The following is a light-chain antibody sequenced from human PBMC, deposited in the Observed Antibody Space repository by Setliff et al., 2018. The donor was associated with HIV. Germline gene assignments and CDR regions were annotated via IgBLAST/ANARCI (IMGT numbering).Light chain of an antibody. Sequence: SYELTQPPSVSVAPGKTARITCGGNNIGSKTVHWYQQKPAQAPVLVIYYDRDRPSGIPERFSGSNSGNTATLTISRVEAGDEADYYCQVWDSSNNHPVFGGGTQLTVL. CDR2: YDR. J-gene: IGLJ2*01. CDR1: NIGSKT. V-gene: IGLV3-21*04. CDR3: QVWDSSNNHPV.